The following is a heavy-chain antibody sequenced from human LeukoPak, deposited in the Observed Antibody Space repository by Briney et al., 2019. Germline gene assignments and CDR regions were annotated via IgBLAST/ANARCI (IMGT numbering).Heavy chain of an antibody. CDR2: INHSGST. Sequence: SETLSLTCAVYGGSFSGYYWSWVRQPPGKGLEWIGEINHSGSTNYNPSLKSRVTISVDTSKNQFSLKLSSVTAADTAVYYCARSPIFGVVINYNWFDPWGQGTLVTVSS. J-gene: IGHJ5*02. D-gene: IGHD3-3*01. CDR1: GGSFSGYY. CDR3: ARSPIFGVVINYNWFDP. V-gene: IGHV4-34*01.